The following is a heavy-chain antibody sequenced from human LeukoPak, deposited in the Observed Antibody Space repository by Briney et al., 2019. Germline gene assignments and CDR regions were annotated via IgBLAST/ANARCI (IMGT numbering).Heavy chain of an antibody. Sequence: GRSLRLSCAASGFTFSSYAMQWVRQAPGKGLEWVAVISYDGSNKYYADSGKGRFTISRDNSKYTLYLQMNSLRAEDSAVDYCARWGFGELLYGNDYWGQGTLVTVSS. CDR1: GFTFSSYA. V-gene: IGHV3-30*04. CDR3: ARWGFGELLYGNDY. D-gene: IGHD3-10*01. J-gene: IGHJ4*02. CDR2: ISYDGSNK.